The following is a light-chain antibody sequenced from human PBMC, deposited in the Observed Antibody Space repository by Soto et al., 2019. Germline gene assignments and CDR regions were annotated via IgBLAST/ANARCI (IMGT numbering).Light chain of an antibody. J-gene: IGKJ2*01. CDR3: QQYDSYSPYT. CDR2: KAS. Sequence: DIQMTQFPPTLSASIGDRVTITCRASQTISSSLAWYQQKPGKAPKLLIYKASTLEAGVPSRFSGSGSGKEFTLTISSLQPDDFATYYCQQYDSYSPYTFGQGTRLEIK. CDR1: QTISSS. V-gene: IGKV1-5*03.